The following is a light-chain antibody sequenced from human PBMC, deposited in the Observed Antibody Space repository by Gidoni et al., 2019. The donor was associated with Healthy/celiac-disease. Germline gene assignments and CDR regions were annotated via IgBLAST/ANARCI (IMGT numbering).Light chain of an antibody. Sequence: IPMTQSPSSLSASLGDRVTITCRASQSISSYLNWYQQKPGKAPKLLIYAASSLQSGVPSRFSGSGSGTDFTLTISSLQPEDFATYYCQQSYSTPQTFGQGTKVEIK. CDR1: QSISSY. J-gene: IGKJ1*01. CDR2: AAS. V-gene: IGKV1-39*01. CDR3: QQSYSTPQT.